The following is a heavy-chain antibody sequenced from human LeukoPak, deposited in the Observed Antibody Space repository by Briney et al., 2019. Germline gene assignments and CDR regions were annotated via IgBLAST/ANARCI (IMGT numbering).Heavy chain of an antibody. CDR3: ARDAHCSSASCDKPLWYFDL. CDR1: GFPFNNYW. J-gene: IGHJ2*01. V-gene: IGHV3-7*01. D-gene: IGHD2-2*02. Sequence: PGGSLRLSCAASGFPFNNYWMSWVRQAPGKGLEWVANIKQDGSETYYVDSVKGRFTISRDNAKNSLYLQMNSLRAEDTALYHCARDAHCSSASCDKPLWYFDLWGRGTLVTVSS. CDR2: IKQDGSET.